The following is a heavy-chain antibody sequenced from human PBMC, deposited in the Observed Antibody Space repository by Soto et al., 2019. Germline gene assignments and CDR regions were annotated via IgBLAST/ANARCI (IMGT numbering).Heavy chain of an antibody. Sequence: QVTLKESGPVLVKPTETLTLTCTVSGFSLSNARVGVSWIRQPPGKALEWLAHIFSNDEKSYSTSLKSGLTISKDTSNSQVVLTVDNREPVDTDTYYCARILRRGDMVVVPAEMDYWGQGSLVTVSS. D-gene: IGHD2-2*01. CDR3: ARILRRGDMVVVPAEMDY. J-gene: IGHJ4*02. V-gene: IGHV2-26*01. CDR1: GFSLSNARVG. CDR2: IFSNDEK.